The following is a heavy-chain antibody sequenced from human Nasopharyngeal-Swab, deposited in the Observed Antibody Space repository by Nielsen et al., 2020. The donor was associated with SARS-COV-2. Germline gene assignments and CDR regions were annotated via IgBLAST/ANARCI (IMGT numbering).Heavy chain of an antibody. J-gene: IGHJ4*02. CDR3: ARGNGWYPDH. Sequence: ASVTVSCKPSGYTFTSYGISWVRQAPGQGLEWMGWISVYNGNTGYAQNFQGRVTMTTDTSTNTGYLELRSLRSDDTAVYYCARGNGWYPDHWGQGTLVTVSS. D-gene: IGHD6-19*01. V-gene: IGHV1-18*01. CDR1: GYTFTSYG. CDR2: ISVYNGNT.